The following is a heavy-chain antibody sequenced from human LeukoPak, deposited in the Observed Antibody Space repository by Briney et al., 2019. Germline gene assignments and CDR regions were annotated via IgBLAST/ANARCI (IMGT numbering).Heavy chain of an antibody. Sequence: GGSLRLSCAASGFTFSSYGMHWVRQAPGKGLEWVAVIWYDGSNKYYAYSVKGRFTISRDNSKNTLYLQMNSLRAEDTAVYYCARDLDARYCSGGSCSGFDYWGQGTLVTVSS. CDR2: IWYDGSNK. CDR3: ARDLDARYCSGGSCSGFDY. V-gene: IGHV3-33*01. D-gene: IGHD2-15*01. CDR1: GFTFSSYG. J-gene: IGHJ4*02.